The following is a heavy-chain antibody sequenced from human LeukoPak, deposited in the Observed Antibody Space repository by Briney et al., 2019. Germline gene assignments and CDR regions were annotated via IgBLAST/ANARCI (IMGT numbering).Heavy chain of an antibody. D-gene: IGHD3-10*01. V-gene: IGHV4-38-2*02. J-gene: IGHJ3*02. CDR3: AKSNGYGLVDI. CDR1: GYSISSGYY. CDR2: IYHSGST. Sequence: PSETLSLTCTVSGYSISSGYYWGWIRQPPGQGLEWIGNIYHSGSTYYNPSLKSRVTISVDTSKNQFSLKLSSVTAADTAVYYCAKSNGYGLVDIWGQGTMVTVSS.